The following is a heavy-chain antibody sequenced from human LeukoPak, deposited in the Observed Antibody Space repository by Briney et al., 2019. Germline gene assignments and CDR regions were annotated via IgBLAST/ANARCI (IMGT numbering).Heavy chain of an antibody. CDR1: GGSFSGYY. D-gene: IGHD3-10*01. V-gene: IGHV4-59*01. Sequence: PSETLSLTCAVYGGSFSGYYWSWIRQPPGKGLEWIGYIYYSGSTNYNPSLKSRVTISVDTSKNQFSLKLSSVTAADTAVYYCARYNARRMVRGVIDDWGQGTLVTVSS. CDR2: IYYSGST. CDR3: ARYNARRMVRGVIDD. J-gene: IGHJ4*02.